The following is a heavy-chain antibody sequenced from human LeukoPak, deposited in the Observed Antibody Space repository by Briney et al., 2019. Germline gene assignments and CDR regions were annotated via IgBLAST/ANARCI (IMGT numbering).Heavy chain of an antibody. CDR2: ISSSGSTI. CDR3: ARGLGGYGSGSYYNPNDAFDI. CDR1: GFTFSDYY. D-gene: IGHD3-10*01. J-gene: IGHJ3*02. Sequence: GGSLRLSCAASGFTFSDYYMSWIRQAPGKGLEWVSYISSSGSTIYYADSVKGRFTISRDNAKNSLYLQMNSLRAEGTAVYYCARGLGGYGSGSYYNPNDAFDIWGQGTMVTVSS. V-gene: IGHV3-11*01.